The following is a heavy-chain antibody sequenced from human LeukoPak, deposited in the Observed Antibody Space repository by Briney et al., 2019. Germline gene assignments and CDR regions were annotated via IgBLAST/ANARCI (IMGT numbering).Heavy chain of an antibody. CDR1: GGSISSHY. J-gene: IGHJ4*02. D-gene: IGHD4-17*01. CDR2: IHHSGRT. CDR3: AATTTVTTPGY. Sequence: SETLSLTCTVSGGSISSHYWSWIRQPPGKGLEWIGSIHHSGRTYYNPTLKSRVTISVDTSKNQFSLRLYSVTAADTAVYYCAATTTVTTPGYWGQGTLVTVSS. V-gene: IGHV4-59*04.